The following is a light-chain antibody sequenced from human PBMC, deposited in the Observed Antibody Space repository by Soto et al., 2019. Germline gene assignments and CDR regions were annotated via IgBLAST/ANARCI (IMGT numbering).Light chain of an antibody. CDR2: GTS. Sequence: WTKSPGTLSLSPGDRATLSCRASQSVTSSFLAWYQQKPGQAPRLLIYGTSSRATGIPDRFSGSGSGTDFTLTISRLEPEDFAVYYCQQYGSSPITFGQGRRLAI. J-gene: IGKJ5*01. CDR1: QSVTSSF. CDR3: QQYGSSPIT. V-gene: IGKV3-20*01.